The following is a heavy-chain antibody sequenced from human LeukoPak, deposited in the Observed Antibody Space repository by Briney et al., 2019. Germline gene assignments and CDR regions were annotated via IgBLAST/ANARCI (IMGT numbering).Heavy chain of an antibody. CDR1: GYTFTSYG. CDR2: IIPILGIA. V-gene: IGHV1-69*04. Sequence: ASVKVSCKASGYTFTSYGISSVRQAPGQGLEWMGRIIPILGIANYAQKFQGRVTITADKSTSTAYMELSSLRSEDTAVYYCARGTRYCSGGSCYNNWFDPWGQGTLVTVSS. D-gene: IGHD2-15*01. J-gene: IGHJ5*02. CDR3: ARGTRYCSGGSCYNNWFDP.